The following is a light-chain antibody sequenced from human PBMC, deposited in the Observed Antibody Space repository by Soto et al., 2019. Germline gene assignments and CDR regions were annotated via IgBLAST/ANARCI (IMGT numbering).Light chain of an antibody. V-gene: IGKV3-11*01. CDR1: QSINIY. CDR3: QQRYSWPLT. Sequence: EIVLTQSPAALSLSPGGRATLSCRVSQSINIYLAWYQQKLGQAPRLLIYDASITATGIPARFSGSGSGTDFTLTISSLEPEDFGVYYCQQRYSWPLTVGGGTKVEIK. CDR2: DAS. J-gene: IGKJ4*01.